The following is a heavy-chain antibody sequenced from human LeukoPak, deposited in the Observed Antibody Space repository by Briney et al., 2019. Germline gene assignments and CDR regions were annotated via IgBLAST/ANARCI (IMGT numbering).Heavy chain of an antibody. CDR2: IWYDGSNK. CDR1: GFTFSSYG. CDR3: AREVGTCSGGTCYFRFDY. V-gene: IGHV3-33*01. J-gene: IGHJ4*02. D-gene: IGHD2-15*01. Sequence: GGSLRLSCAASGFTFSSYGMHWVRQAPGKGLEWVAVIWYDGSNKYYADSVKGRFTISRDNSKNTLYLQMNSLRAEDTAVYYCAREVGTCSGGTCYFRFDYWGQGTLVTVSS.